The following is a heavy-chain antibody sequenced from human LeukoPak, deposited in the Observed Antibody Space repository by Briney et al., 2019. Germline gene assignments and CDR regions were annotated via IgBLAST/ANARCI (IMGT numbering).Heavy chain of an antibody. Sequence: PGRSLRLSCAASGLTFSTFGMHWVRQAPGKGLEWVAVISYDGRNTYYADSVKGRFTISRDNSKNTLYLQVNSLKTEDTAVYYCAKDRLVVAPAAMTSNFDYWGQGTLVTVSS. CDR3: AKDRLVVAPAAMTSNFDY. CDR1: GLTFSTFG. CDR2: ISYDGRNT. V-gene: IGHV3-30*18. J-gene: IGHJ4*02. D-gene: IGHD2-2*01.